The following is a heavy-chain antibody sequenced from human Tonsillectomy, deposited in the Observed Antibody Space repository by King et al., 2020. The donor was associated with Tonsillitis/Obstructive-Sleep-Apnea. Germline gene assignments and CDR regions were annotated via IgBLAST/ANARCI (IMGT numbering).Heavy chain of an antibody. D-gene: IGHD3-3*01. CDR2: ISGYNGNT. CDR1: GYTFTSHG. Sequence: QLVQSGAEVKKPGASVKVSCKASGYTFTSHGISWVRQAPGQGLEWMGWISGYNGNTNYAQKLQGRVIMTTDTSTSAAYMELRSLRSDDTAVYYCARAGISIFAVDTVFDYWGQGTLVTVSS. V-gene: IGHV1-18*01. CDR3: ARAGISIFAVDTVFDY. J-gene: IGHJ4*02.